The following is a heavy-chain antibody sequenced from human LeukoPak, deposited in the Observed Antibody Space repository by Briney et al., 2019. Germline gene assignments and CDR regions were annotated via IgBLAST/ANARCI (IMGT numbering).Heavy chain of an antibody. CDR3: ARDRYFDWLFDY. Sequence: GGSLRLSCAASGFTFSSYDMHWVRQAPGKGLEWVSYITSSGSTIYYADSVKGRFTISRDNAKNSLYLQMNSLRAEDTAVYYCARDRYFDWLFDYWGQGTLVTVSS. D-gene: IGHD3-9*01. CDR2: ITSSGSTI. V-gene: IGHV3-48*03. J-gene: IGHJ4*02. CDR1: GFTFSSYD.